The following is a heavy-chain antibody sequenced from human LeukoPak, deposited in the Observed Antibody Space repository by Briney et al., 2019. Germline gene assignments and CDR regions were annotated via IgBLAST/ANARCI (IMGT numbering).Heavy chain of an antibody. CDR2: IIPIFGTA. J-gene: IGHJ4*02. CDR1: GGTFSSYA. Sequence: SVKVSCKASGGTFSSYAISWVRQAPGQGLEWMGGIIPIFGTANYAQKFQGRVTITADESTSTAYMELSSLRSEDTAVYYCARVSNYAYFPFDYWGQGTLVTVSS. D-gene: IGHD4-11*01. CDR3: ARVSNYAYFPFDY. V-gene: IGHV1-69*13.